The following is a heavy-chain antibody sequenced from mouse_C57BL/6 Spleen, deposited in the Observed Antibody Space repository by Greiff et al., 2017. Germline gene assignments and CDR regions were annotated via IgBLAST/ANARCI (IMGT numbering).Heavy chain of an antibody. CDR3: AREDYYGSSYYFDY. D-gene: IGHD1-1*01. J-gene: IGHJ2*01. V-gene: IGHV5-4*03. Sequence: EVKLMESGGGLVKPGGFLKLSCAASGFTFSSYAMSWVRQTPEKRLEWVATISDGGSYTYYPDNVKGRFTISRDNAKNNLYLQMSHLKSEDTAMYYCAREDYYGSSYYFDYWGQGTTLTVSS. CDR2: ISDGGSYT. CDR1: GFTFSSYA.